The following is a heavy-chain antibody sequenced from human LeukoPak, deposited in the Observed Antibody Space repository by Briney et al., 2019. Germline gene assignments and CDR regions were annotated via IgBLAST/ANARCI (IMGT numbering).Heavy chain of an antibody. D-gene: IGHD3-3*01. CDR1: GFTFSSYA. J-gene: IGHJ4*02. V-gene: IGHV3-23*01. CDR2: ISGSGGST. CDR3: AKTYYDFWSGYSAFDY. Sequence: GGSLRLSCXASGFTFSSYAMSWVRQAPGKGLEWVSAISGSGGSTYYADSVKGRFTISRDNSKNTLYLQMNSLRAEDTAVYYCAKTYYDFWSGYSAFDYWGQGTLVTVSS.